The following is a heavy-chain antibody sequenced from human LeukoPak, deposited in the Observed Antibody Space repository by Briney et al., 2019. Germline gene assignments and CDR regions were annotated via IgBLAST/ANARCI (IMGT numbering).Heavy chain of an antibody. CDR1: GYTFTSYD. J-gene: IGHJ4*02. CDR2: IIPIFGTA. D-gene: IGHD6-19*01. Sequence: SVKVSCKASGYTFTSYDINWVRQAPGQGLEWMGGIIPIFGTANYAQKFQGRVTITADESTSTAYMELSSLRSEDTAVYYCARTSQYSSLFDYWGQGTLVTVSS. V-gene: IGHV1-69*13. CDR3: ARTSQYSSLFDY.